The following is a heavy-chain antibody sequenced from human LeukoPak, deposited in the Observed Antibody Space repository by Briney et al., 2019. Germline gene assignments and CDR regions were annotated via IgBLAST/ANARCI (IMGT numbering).Heavy chain of an antibody. J-gene: IGHJ4*02. CDR1: GFTFSSYW. D-gene: IGHD2-2*01. Sequence: GGSLRLSYAASGFTFSSYWMHWVRQAPGKGLVWVSRINSDGSSTSYADSAKGRFTISRDNAKNTLYLQMNSLRAEDTAVYYCVSHCSTTSCYLYWGQGTLVTVSS. CDR3: VSHCSTTSCYLY. V-gene: IGHV3-74*01. CDR2: INSDGSST.